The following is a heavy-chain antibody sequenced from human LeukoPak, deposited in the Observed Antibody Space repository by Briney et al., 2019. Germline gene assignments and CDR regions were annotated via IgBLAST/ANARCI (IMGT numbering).Heavy chain of an antibody. D-gene: IGHD2-2*01. CDR2: ISAYNGNT. V-gene: IGHV1-18*04. Sequence: ASAKVSCKASGYTFTSYGISWVRQAPGQGLEWMGWISAYNGNTNYAQKLQGRVTMTTDTSTSTAYMELRSLRSEDTAVYYCARVVVPAALDAFDIWGQGTMVTVSS. CDR3: ARVVVPAALDAFDI. CDR1: GYTFTSYG. J-gene: IGHJ3*02.